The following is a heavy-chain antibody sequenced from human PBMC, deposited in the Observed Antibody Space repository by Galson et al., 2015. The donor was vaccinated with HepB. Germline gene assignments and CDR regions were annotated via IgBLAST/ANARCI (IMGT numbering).Heavy chain of an antibody. V-gene: IGHV1-18*01. D-gene: IGHD2-8*02. CDR3: ARADVLGQYSPSRGYYYQGMDV. CDR2: ISGYDANT. Sequence: WVRQAPGQGLEWMGWISGYDANTKYAEKLQDRVTMTTDTSTSTAYMEMRSLTSDDTAVYYCARADVLGQYSPSRGYYYQGMDVWGQGTTVTVSS. J-gene: IGHJ6*02.